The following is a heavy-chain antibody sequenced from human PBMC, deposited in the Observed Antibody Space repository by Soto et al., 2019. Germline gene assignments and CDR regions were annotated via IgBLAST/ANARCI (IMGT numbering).Heavy chain of an antibody. J-gene: IGHJ3*02. D-gene: IGHD3-22*01. V-gene: IGHV3-23*01. CDR1: GFTFSSYA. CDR3: AKSYSHYDSSGYTDAFDI. Sequence: GGSLRLSCAASGFTFSSYAMSWVRQAPGKGLEWVSAISGSGGSTYYADSVKGRFTISRDNSKNTLYLQMNSLRAEDTAVYYCAKSYSHYDSSGYTDAFDIWGQGTMVTVSS. CDR2: ISGSGGST.